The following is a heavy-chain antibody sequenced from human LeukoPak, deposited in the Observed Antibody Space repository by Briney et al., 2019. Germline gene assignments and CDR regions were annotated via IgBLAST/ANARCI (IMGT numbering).Heavy chain of an antibody. D-gene: IGHD1-26*01. CDR1: GFTFSDFW. Sequence: GGSLRLSCAASGFTFSDFWMSWVRQAPGKGLEWVASIKNDGSAKFYVDSVEGRFTISRDNSKTSLYLQMNSLRAEDTAVYYCAKDPVSEWEPDYWGQGTLVTVSS. CDR2: IKNDGSAK. V-gene: IGHV3-7*03. CDR3: AKDPVSEWEPDY. J-gene: IGHJ4*02.